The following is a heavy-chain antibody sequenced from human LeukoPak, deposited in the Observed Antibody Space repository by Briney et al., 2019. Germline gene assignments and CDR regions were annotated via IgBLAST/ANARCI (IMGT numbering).Heavy chain of an antibody. J-gene: IGHJ4*02. CDR3: AKDWSNSGWYFDY. CDR1: GFTSSSYG. V-gene: IGHV3-30*02. CDR2: IRYDGSNK. Sequence: PGGSLRHSCAASGFTSSSYGMHWVRQAPGKGLEWVAFIRYDGSNKYYADSVKGRFTISRDNSKNTLYLQVNSLRAEDTAVYYCAKDWSNSGWYFDYWGQGTLVTVSS. D-gene: IGHD6-19*01.